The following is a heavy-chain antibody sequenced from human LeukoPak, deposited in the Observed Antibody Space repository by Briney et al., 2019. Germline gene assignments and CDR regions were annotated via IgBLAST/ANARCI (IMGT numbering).Heavy chain of an antibody. CDR1: GFTFSRYW. J-gene: IGHJ4*02. Sequence: PGGSLRLSCAASGFTFSRYWMSGVRQAPGKGLEWVASVKEDGSQKNYVDTVKGRFTISRDNAKKSLVLKMNSLRVEDTAVYYCAREDYWGPGILVTVSS. CDR3: AREDY. V-gene: IGHV3-7*01. CDR2: VKEDGSQK.